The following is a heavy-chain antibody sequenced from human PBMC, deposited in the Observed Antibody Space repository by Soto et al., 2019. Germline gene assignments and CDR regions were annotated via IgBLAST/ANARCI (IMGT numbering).Heavy chain of an antibody. D-gene: IGHD2-2*01. CDR3: ARDSPPIYCSSSTSCLTHPNWFDP. J-gene: IGHJ5*02. V-gene: IGHV3-48*02. Sequence: EVQLVESGGGLVQPGGSLRLSCAASGFTFSSYSMNWVRQAPGKGLEWVSYISSSSSTIYYADSVKGRFTISRDNAKNSLYLQMNSLRDEDTAVYYCARDSPPIYCSSSTSCLTHPNWFDPWGQGTLVTVSS. CDR1: GFTFSSYS. CDR2: ISSSSSTI.